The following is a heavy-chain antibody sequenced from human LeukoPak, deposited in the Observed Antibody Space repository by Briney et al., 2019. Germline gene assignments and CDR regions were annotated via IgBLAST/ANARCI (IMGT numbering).Heavy chain of an antibody. CDR2: ISYDGSNK. CDR3: ARDSGYSSGWYAAPH. D-gene: IGHD6-19*01. CDR1: GFTFSSYA. Sequence: PGRSLRLSCAASGFTFSSYAMHWVRQAPGKGLEWVAVISYDGSNKYYADSVKGRFTISRDNSKNTLYLQMNSLRAEDTAVYYCARDSGYSSGWYAAPHWGQGTLVTVSS. J-gene: IGHJ4*02. V-gene: IGHV3-30-3*01.